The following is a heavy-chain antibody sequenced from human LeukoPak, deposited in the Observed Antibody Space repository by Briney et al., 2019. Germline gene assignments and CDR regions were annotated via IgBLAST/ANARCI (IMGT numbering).Heavy chain of an antibody. V-gene: IGHV4-34*01. Sequence: PSETLSLTCAVYGGSFSGYYWSWIRQPPGKGLEWIGKINHSGSTNYNPSLSLESRVTISVDTSKNQFSLKLSSVTAADTAVYYCARRGGGYYYYYGMDVWGQGTTVTVSS. D-gene: IGHD4-23*01. CDR1: GGSFSGYY. CDR3: ARRGGGYYYYYGMDV. J-gene: IGHJ6*02. CDR2: INHSGST.